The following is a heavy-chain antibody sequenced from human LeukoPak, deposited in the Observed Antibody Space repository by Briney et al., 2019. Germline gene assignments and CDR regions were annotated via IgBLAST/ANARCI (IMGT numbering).Heavy chain of an antibody. CDR1: GGSISSGGYS. CDR3: ARVARYCSSTSCYLIFDY. J-gene: IGHJ4*02. Sequence: PSETLSLTCAVSGGSISSGGYSWSWIRQPPGKGLEWIGYIYHSGSTYYNLSLKSRVTISVDRSKNQFFLKLSSVTAADTAVYYCARVARYCSSTSCYLIFDYWGQGTLVTVSS. D-gene: IGHD2-2*01. CDR2: IYHSGST. V-gene: IGHV4-30-2*01.